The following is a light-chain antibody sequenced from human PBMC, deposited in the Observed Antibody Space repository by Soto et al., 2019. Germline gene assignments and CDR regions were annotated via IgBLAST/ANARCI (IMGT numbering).Light chain of an antibody. CDR3: GTWDSSLSAVI. CDR1: NSNIGNSY. Sequence: QSVLTQPPSVSAAPGQKVTISCSGSNSNIGNSYVSWYQQLPGTAPKLLIYDNNKRPSGIPDRFSGSRSGTSATLGITGLQTGDEADYYCGTWDSSLSAVIFGGATNLTVL. V-gene: IGLV1-51*01. J-gene: IGLJ2*01. CDR2: DNN.